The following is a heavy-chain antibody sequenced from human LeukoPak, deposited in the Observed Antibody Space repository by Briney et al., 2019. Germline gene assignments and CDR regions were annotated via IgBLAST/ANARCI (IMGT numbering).Heavy chain of an antibody. V-gene: IGHV4-39*01. CDR2: IYYSGST. D-gene: IGHD6-13*01. Sequence: SETLSLTCTVSGGSISSSSYYWGWIRQPPGKGLEWIGSIYYSGSTYYNPSLKSRVTVSVDTSKNQFSLKLSSVTAADTAVYFCARAYSSSWYFNWFDPWGQGTLVTVSS. CDR3: ARAYSSSWYFNWFDP. CDR1: GGSISSSSYY. J-gene: IGHJ5*02.